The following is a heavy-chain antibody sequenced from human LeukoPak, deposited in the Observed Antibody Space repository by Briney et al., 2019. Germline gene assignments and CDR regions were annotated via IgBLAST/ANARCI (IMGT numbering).Heavy chain of an antibody. CDR1: GFTFSNYN. V-gene: IGHV3-21*01. CDR3: ARALSGSYSRAEF. J-gene: IGHJ4*02. Sequence: GGSLRLSCAASGFTFSNYNMNWVRQAPGKGLEWVSAISSSSSYIYYADSVKGRFTISRDNAKNSLYLQMNSLRAEDTAVSHCARALSGSYSRAEFWGQGTLVTVSS. D-gene: IGHD1-26*01. CDR2: ISSSSSYI.